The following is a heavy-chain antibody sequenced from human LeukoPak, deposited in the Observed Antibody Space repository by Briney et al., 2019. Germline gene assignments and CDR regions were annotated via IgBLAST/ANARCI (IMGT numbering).Heavy chain of an antibody. J-gene: IGHJ4*02. CDR3: ARDLLDYGADVVDF. Sequence: GGSLRLSCAASGFTFSSYSMNWVRQAPGKGLEWVSSISSSSSYIYYADSVKGRFTISRDNAKNSLYLQMNNLRAEDTAVYYCARDLLDYGADVVDFWGQGTLVTVSS. CDR1: GFTFSSYS. V-gene: IGHV3-21*04. CDR2: ISSSSSYI. D-gene: IGHD4-17*01.